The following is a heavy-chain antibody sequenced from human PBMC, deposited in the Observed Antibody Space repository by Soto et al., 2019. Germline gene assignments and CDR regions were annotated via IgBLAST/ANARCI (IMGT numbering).Heavy chain of an antibody. J-gene: IGHJ4*02. D-gene: IGHD6-6*01. Sequence: PSETLSLTCAVSDYSISSGYYWGWIRQPPGKGLEWIGSIYHSGSTYYNPSLKSRVTISVDTSKNQFSLKLSSVTAADTAVYYCARVGDISSSSPTYYFDYWGQGTLVTVSS. V-gene: IGHV4-38-2*01. CDR1: DYSISSGYY. CDR3: ARVGDISSSSPTYYFDY. CDR2: IYHSGST.